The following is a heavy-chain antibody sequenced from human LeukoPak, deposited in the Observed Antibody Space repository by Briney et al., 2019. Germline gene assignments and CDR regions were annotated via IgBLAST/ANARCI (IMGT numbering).Heavy chain of an antibody. V-gene: IGHV3-74*03. CDR1: GFTFSRYW. Sequence: SGGSVRLSCAASGFTFSRYWMHWVRPAPGKGLVWVSLIKNDGSSTTYADSVKGRFTISRDNAKNTLFLQMNSLRADGTAIYYCASALGGQGGHWGQGTLVTVSS. CDR2: IKNDGSST. J-gene: IGHJ4*02. D-gene: IGHD1-26*01. CDR3: ASALGGQGGH.